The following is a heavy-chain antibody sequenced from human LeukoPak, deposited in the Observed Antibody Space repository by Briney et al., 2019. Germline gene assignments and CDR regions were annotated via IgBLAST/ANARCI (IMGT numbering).Heavy chain of an antibody. CDR1: GGSFSGYY. Sequence: PSETLSLTCAVYGGSFSGYYWSWIRQPPGKGLEWIGEINHSGSTNYNPSLKSRVTISVDTSKNQFSLKLSSVTAADTAVYYCARHITMVRAKYYFDYWGQGTLVTVSS. CDR3: ARHITMVRAKYYFDY. V-gene: IGHV4-34*01. J-gene: IGHJ4*02. D-gene: IGHD3-10*01. CDR2: INHSGST.